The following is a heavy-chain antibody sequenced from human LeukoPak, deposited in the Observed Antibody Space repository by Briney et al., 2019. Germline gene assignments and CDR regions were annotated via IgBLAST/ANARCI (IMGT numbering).Heavy chain of an antibody. CDR2: INAGNGNT. D-gene: IGHD5-12*01. Sequence: ASVKVSCKASGYTFTSYAMHWVRQAPGQRLEWMGWINAGNGNTKYSQKFQDRVTITRDTSASTAYMELSSLRSEDTTVYYCARLRGGYGLYFDYWGQGTLVTVSS. CDR3: ARLRGGYGLYFDY. J-gene: IGHJ4*02. V-gene: IGHV1-3*01. CDR1: GYTFTSYA.